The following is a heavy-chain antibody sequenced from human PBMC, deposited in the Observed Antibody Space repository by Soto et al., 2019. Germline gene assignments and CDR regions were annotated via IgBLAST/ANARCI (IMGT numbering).Heavy chain of an antibody. Sequence: QVQLVQSGAEVKKPASSLKVSCKASGGTFGSYAISWVRQAPGQGLEWMGGIIPIPGTANYAQKFQGRVTIAADESARTSVMELSSLRSVYPAVYYCARSQGSSTSLEIYYYYYYGMDVWGQGTTVTVSS. V-gene: IGHV1-69*01. J-gene: IGHJ6*02. CDR3: ARSQGSSTSLEIYYYYYYGMDV. CDR2: IIPIPGTA. D-gene: IGHD2-2*01. CDR1: GGTFGSYA.